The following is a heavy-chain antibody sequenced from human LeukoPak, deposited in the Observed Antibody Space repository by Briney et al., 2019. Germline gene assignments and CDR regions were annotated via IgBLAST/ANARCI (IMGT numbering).Heavy chain of an antibody. D-gene: IGHD3-16*01. J-gene: IGHJ5*02. CDR1: GFTFSSYD. CDR3: AKRRSRNMITFGGVENWFDP. Sequence: PGGSLRLSCAASGFTFSSYDMHWVRQAPGKGLEWVAVISFDGSNKYYADSVKGRFTISRDNSKNTLYLQMNSLRAEGTAVYYCAKRRSRNMITFGGVENWFDPWGQGTLVTVSS. CDR2: ISFDGSNK. V-gene: IGHV3-30*18.